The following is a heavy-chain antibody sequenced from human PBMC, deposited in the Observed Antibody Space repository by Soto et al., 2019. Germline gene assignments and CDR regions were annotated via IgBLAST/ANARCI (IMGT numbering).Heavy chain of an antibody. V-gene: IGHV1-3*01. J-gene: IGHJ4*02. CDR1: GYTFTSYS. D-gene: IGHD5-18*01. CDR2: INAGNGNT. Sequence: ASVKVCCKASGYTFTSYSMHWVCQAPGQRLEWMGWINAGNGNTKYSQKFQGRVTITRDTSASTAYMELSSLRSEDTAVYYCARAESGYGYVPGFDYWGQGTLVTVSS. CDR3: ARAESGYGYVPGFDY.